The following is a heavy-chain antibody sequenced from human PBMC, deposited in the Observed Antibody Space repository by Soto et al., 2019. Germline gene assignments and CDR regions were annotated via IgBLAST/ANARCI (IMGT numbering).Heavy chain of an antibody. V-gene: IGHV4-59*01. Sequence: SETLSLTCTVSGGSISSYYWSWIRQPPGKGLEWIGYIYYSGSTNYNPSLKSRVTISVDTSKNQFSLKLSSVTAADTAVYYCARDLRGEDSNYGGYYYYYMDVWGKGTTVTVSS. D-gene: IGHD4-4*01. CDR2: IYYSGST. CDR3: ARDLRGEDSNYGGYYYYYMDV. CDR1: GGSISSYY. J-gene: IGHJ6*03.